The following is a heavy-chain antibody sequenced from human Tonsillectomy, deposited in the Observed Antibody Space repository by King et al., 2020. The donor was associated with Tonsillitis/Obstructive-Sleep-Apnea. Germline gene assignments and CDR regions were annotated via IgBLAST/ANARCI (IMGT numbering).Heavy chain of an antibody. Sequence: VQLVESGSELKKPGASVKVSCKASGYTFTSYAMNWVRQAPGQGLEWMGWINTNTGNPTYAQGFTGRFVFSLDTSVSTAYLQINGLKAEDTALYYCARDPPVAVAGSFDYWGQGTLVTVSS. V-gene: IGHV7-4-1*02. J-gene: IGHJ4*02. CDR1: GYTFTSYA. CDR3: ARDPPVAVAGSFDY. D-gene: IGHD6-19*01. CDR2: INTNTGNP.